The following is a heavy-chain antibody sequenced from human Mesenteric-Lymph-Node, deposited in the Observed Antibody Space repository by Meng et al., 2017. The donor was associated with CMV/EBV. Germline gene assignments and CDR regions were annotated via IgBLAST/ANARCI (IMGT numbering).Heavy chain of an antibody. CDR2: IIPILCRA. CDR1: GGTFSSYT. CDR3: AGGIAAAGSRWFDP. V-gene: IGHV1-69*02. Sequence: QVQLVQSGAEVKKPGSSVKVSCQASGGTFSSYTISWVRQAPGQGLEWMGRIIPILCRANYAQKFQGRVTITADKSTSTAYMELSSLRSEDTAVYYCAGGIAAAGSRWFDPWGQGTLVTVSS. J-gene: IGHJ5*02. D-gene: IGHD6-13*01.